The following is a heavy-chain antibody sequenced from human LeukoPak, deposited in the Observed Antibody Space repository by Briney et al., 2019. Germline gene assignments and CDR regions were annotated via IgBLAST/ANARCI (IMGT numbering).Heavy chain of an antibody. J-gene: IGHJ6*02. CDR2: MKPNSGNT. D-gene: IGHD4-11*01. CDR3: ARAPRTVRGDYSYYGMDV. Sequence: ASVKVSCKASGYTFTIYDIKWVRQATGQGLEWMGWMKPNSGNTGYAQKIQGRVTMNKKTSISTAYMQLSSLRSEDTAVYYCARAPRTVRGDYSYYGMDVWGQGTTVTVSS. CDR1: GYTFTIYD. V-gene: IGHV1-8*01.